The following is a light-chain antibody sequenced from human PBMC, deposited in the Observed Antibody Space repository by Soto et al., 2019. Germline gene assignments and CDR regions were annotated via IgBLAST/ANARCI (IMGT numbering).Light chain of an antibody. V-gene: IGLV1-36*01. Sequence: QSVLTQPPSVSEAPRQRVTIPCSGSSSNIGNNAVNWYQQLPGKAPKLLIYYDDLLPSGVSDRFSGSKSGTSASLAISGLQSEDEADYYCAAWDDSLQGVVFGGGTKLTVL. CDR1: SSNIGNNA. J-gene: IGLJ2*01. CDR3: AAWDDSLQGVV. CDR2: YDD.